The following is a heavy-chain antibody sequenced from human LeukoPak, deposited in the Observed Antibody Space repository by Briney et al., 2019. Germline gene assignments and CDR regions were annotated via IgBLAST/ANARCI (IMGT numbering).Heavy chain of an antibody. Sequence: GGSLRLSCAASGFTFNDYDMHWVRQAPGEGLEWVSGISWNSGSIDYADSVKGRFTISRDNAKNSLYLQMNSLRAEDTALYYCAKSTCSDDRRAFYYCGPRTPVTLS. D-gene: IGHD2-15*01. J-gene: IGHJ4*02. V-gene: IGHV3-9*01. CDR2: ISWNSGSI. CDR1: GFTFNDYD. CDR3: AKSTCSDDRRAFYY.